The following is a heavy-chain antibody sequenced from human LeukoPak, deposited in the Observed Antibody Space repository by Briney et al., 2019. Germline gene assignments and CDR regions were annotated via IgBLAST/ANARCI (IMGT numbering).Heavy chain of an antibody. CDR1: GFTFSSYA. Sequence: GGFLRLSCAASGFTFSSYAMSWVRQAPGKGLEWVSIIYSGGSTYYADSVKGRFTISRDNSKNTLYLQMNSLRAEDTAVYYCAGNSYGSGWYDYWGQGTLVTVSS. J-gene: IGHJ4*02. V-gene: IGHV3-66*01. CDR2: IYSGGST. CDR3: AGNSYGSGWYDY. D-gene: IGHD6-19*01.